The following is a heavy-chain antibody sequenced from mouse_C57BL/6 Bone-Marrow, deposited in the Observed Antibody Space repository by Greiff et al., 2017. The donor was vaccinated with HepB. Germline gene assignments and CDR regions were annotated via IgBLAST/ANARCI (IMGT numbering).Heavy chain of an antibody. J-gene: IGHJ4*01. CDR2: ISDGGSYT. CDR3: ASDGYKAMDY. V-gene: IGHV5-4*01. CDR1: GFTFSSYA. Sequence: EVQLVESGGGLVKPGGSLKLSCAPSGFTFSSYAMSWVRQTPEKRLEWVATISDGGSYTYYPDNVKGRFTISRDNAKNNLYLQMSHLKSEDTAMYYCASDGYKAMDYWGQGTSVTVSS.